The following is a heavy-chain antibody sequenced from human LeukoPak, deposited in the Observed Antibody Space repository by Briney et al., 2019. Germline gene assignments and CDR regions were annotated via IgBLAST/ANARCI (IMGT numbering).Heavy chain of an antibody. V-gene: IGHV3-23*01. D-gene: IGHD4-11*01. CDR2: ISGSGGST. CDR1: GFTFSSYA. CDR3: AKDLRLHSEYYFDY. Sequence: GGSLTLSCAASGFTFSSYAMSWVRQAPGKGLEWVSAISGSGGSTYYADSVKGRFTISRDNSKNTLYLQMNSLRAEDTAVYYCAKDLRLHSEYYFDYWGQGTLVTVSS. J-gene: IGHJ4*02.